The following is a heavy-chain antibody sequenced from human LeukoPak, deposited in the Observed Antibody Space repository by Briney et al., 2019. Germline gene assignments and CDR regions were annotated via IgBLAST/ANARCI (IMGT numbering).Heavy chain of an antibody. J-gene: IGHJ6*02. CDR3: ASGVGAITFYYYGMDV. CDR1: GGTFSSYI. Sequence: ASVKVSCKASGGTFSSYIINWVRQAPGQGLEWMGWISAYNGNTKYAQKVQGRVTMTTDTSTSTAYMELRSLRSDDTAVYYCASGVGAITFYYYGMDVWGQGTTVTVSS. D-gene: IGHD5-12*01. V-gene: IGHV1-18*01. CDR2: ISAYNGNT.